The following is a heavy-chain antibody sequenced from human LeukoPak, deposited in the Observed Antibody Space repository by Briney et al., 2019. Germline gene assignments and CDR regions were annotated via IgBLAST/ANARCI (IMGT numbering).Heavy chain of an antibody. J-gene: IGHJ4*02. D-gene: IGHD6-13*01. CDR3: ARETHGSSSWYYYFDY. Sequence: PSGTLSLTCAVSGGSISSSNWWSWVRQPPGKGLEWIGEIYHSGSTNYNPSLKSRVTISVDKSKNQFSLKLSSVTAADTAVYYCARETHGSSSWYYYFDYWGRGTLVTVSS. CDR2: IYHSGST. V-gene: IGHV4-4*02. CDR1: GGSISSSNW.